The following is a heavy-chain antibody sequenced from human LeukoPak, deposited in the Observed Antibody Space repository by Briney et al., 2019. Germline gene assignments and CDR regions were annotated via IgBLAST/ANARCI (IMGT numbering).Heavy chain of an antibody. Sequence: PSETLSLTCTVSGGSINTYYWSWIRQSPGKGLEWIGYIHHTGDTNTNPSLKGRVSISLDTSKRQFSLWVNSVTAADTATYYCARIVRYYESSGYPTYFMDVWGKGTTVTVSS. J-gene: IGHJ6*03. D-gene: IGHD3-22*01. CDR3: ARIVRYYESSGYPTYFMDV. CDR2: IHHTGDT. V-gene: IGHV4-59*08. CDR1: GGSINTYY.